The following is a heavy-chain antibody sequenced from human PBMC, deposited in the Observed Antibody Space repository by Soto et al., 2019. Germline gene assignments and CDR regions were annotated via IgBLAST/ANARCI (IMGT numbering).Heavy chain of an antibody. CDR3: AKRRDSSNSKYSDFDY. CDR1: GFMINNYA. V-gene: IGHV3-23*01. CDR2: VSKSGVA. Sequence: EVQLLESGGGLVQPGGSLRLPCVASGFMINNYAMYWVRQAPGTGLQCVSAVSKSGVAYYGDSVKGRFSVSRDSSNNMFYLQMNGLRVEDTAIYYCAKRRDSSNSKYSDFDYWGQGTLHTVSS. D-gene: IGHD2-15*01. J-gene: IGHJ4*02.